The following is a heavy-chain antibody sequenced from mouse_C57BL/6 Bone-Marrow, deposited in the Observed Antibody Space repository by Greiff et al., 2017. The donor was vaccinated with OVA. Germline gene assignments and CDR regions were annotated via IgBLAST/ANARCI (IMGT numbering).Heavy chain of an antibody. Sequence: EVMLVESGGGLVQPKGSLKLSCAASGFSFNTYAMNWVRPAPGKGLEWVARIRSKSNNYATYYADSVKDRFTISRDDSESMLYLQMNNLKTEDTAMYYCVRHEGNVLYAMDYWGQGTSVTVSS. J-gene: IGHJ4*01. V-gene: IGHV10-1*01. CDR2: IRSKSNNYAT. CDR1: GFSFNTYA. CDR3: VRHEGNVLYAMDY. D-gene: IGHD2-1*01.